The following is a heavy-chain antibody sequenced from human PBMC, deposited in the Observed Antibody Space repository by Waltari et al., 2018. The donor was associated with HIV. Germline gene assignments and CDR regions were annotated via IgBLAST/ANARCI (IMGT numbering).Heavy chain of an antibody. CDR2: KKEDGSEK. V-gene: IGHV3-7*04. D-gene: IGHD3-10*01. CDR1: GFTFSSYW. Sequence: EVQLVESGGGLVQPGGSLRLSCAASGFTFSSYWMSWVRQAPGKGLVWVANKKEDGSEKYYVDSVNGRFTISRDNAENSLYLQMNRLRAEDTAVYYCARGGFYGSGSKVNWGQGTLVTVSS. CDR3: ARGGFYGSGSKVN. J-gene: IGHJ4*02.